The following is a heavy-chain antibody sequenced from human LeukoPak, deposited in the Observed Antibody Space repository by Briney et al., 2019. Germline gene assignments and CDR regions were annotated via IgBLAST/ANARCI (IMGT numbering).Heavy chain of an antibody. Sequence: APVQVPCKVSGYTLTELSMHWVRQAPGKGLEWMGGFDPEDGETIYAQKFQGRVTMTEDTSTDTAYMELSSLRSEDTAVYYCAIILHRTKAIFGVVNPYYYYYGMDVWGQGTTVTVSS. D-gene: IGHD3-3*01. CDR3: AIILHRTKAIFGVVNPYYYYYGMDV. V-gene: IGHV1-24*01. CDR1: GYTLTELS. J-gene: IGHJ6*02. CDR2: FDPEDGET.